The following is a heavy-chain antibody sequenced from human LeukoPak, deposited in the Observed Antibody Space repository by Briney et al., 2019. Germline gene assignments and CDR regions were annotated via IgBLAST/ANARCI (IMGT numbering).Heavy chain of an antibody. J-gene: IGHJ5*01. V-gene: IGHV3-23*01. CDR2: VSSGGVNT. CDR3: ARGRGSGSYNWFDS. Sequence: PGGSLRLSCAGSGFTFSSYAMNWVRQAPGKGLEWVSVVSSGGVNTYYADSVKGRFTVSRDNSKNTMYLQMNSLRAEDTALYYCARGRGSGSYNWFDSWGQGTLVTVSS. CDR1: GFTFSSYA. D-gene: IGHD3-10*01.